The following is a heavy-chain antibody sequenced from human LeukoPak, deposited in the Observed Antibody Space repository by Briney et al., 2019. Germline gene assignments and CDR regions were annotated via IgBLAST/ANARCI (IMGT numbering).Heavy chain of an antibody. V-gene: IGHV3-21*01. J-gene: IGHJ4*02. CDR3: GRGAVLGSGSIDY. D-gene: IGHD3-10*01. CDR2: ISSSSSYI. CDR1: GFTFSSYS. Sequence: GGSLRLSCAASGFTFSSYSMNWVRQAPGKGLEWVSSISSSSSYIYYADSVKGRFTISRDNAKNSLYLQMNSLRAEDTAVYYCGRGAVLGSGSIDYWGQGVLVTVSS.